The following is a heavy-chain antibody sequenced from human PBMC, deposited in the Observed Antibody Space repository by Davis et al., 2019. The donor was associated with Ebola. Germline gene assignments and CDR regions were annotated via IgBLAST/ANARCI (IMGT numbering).Heavy chain of an antibody. CDR3: ARDGGYYGSGSYYFGGDYYYYGMDV. V-gene: IGHV3-33*07. CDR1: GFTFWSYG. Sequence: GGSLRLSCEASGFTFWSYGMYWVRQAPGKGLEWVAIIGYNGQNIEYADSVKGRFTISRDNAKNSLYLQMNSLRDEDTAVYYCARDGGYYGSGSYYFGGDYYYYGMDVWGQGTTVTVSS. J-gene: IGHJ6*02. D-gene: IGHD3-10*01. CDR2: IGYNGQNI.